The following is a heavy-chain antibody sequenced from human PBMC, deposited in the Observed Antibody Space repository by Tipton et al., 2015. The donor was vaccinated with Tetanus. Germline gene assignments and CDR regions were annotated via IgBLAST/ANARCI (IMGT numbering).Heavy chain of an antibody. CDR3: ARGITDGYFRRLDY. D-gene: IGHD2/OR15-2a*01. V-gene: IGHV4-61*01. Sequence: TLSLTCTVSGDSVRGGSYYWNWIRQPPGKGLEWIGHISNGNPDYTPSLKSRLTLSADTSKNELSLKLQSVTAADAAVYYCARGITDGYFRRLDYWGQGTRVAVSP. CDR2: ISNGNP. CDR1: GDSVRGGSYY. J-gene: IGHJ4*02.